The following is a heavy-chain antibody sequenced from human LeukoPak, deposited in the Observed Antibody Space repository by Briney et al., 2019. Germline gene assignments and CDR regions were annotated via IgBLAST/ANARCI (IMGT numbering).Heavy chain of an antibody. D-gene: IGHD3-3*01. CDR1: GFNFRSYS. CDR3: ARTHAQYYDFWSGYYTYYYMDV. CDR2: ISSSSSTI. Sequence: GSLRLSCAASGFNFRSYSINWVRQAPGKGLEWVSYISSSSSTIYYADSVKGRFTISRDNAKNSLYLQMNSLRAEDTAVYYCARTHAQYYDFWSGYYTYYYMDVWGKGTTVTVSS. V-gene: IGHV3-48*04. J-gene: IGHJ6*03.